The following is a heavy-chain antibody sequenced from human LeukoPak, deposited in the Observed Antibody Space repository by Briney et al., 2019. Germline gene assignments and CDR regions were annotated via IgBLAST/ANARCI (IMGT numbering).Heavy chain of an antibody. D-gene: IGHD1-1*01. V-gene: IGHV3-53*01. J-gene: IGHJ4*02. CDR3: AREVTGTGDYFDY. Sequence: PGGSLRLSRAASGFTVSSNYMSWVRQAPGKGLEWVSVIYSGGSTYYADSVKGRFTISRDNSKNTLYLQMNSLRAEDTAVYYCAREVTGTGDYFDYWGQGTLVTVSS. CDR1: GFTVSSNY. CDR2: IYSGGST.